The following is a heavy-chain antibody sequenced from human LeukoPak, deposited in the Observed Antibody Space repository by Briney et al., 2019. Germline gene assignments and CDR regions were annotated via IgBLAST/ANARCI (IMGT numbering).Heavy chain of an antibody. CDR1: RGSITDRTYY. CDR2: IYYSGDT. J-gene: IGHJ4*02. CDR3: ARLPGYCTFGSCHLAS. V-gene: IGHV4-39*01. D-gene: IGHD2-8*01. Sequence: SETLSLTCTVSRGSITDRTYYWGWIRQPPGKGLEGIGTIYYSGDTFYKPSLKSRFTLSVDTSKNPFSLKVFSVPAADTAVYYCARLPGYCTFGSCHLASWGQGTLVTVSS.